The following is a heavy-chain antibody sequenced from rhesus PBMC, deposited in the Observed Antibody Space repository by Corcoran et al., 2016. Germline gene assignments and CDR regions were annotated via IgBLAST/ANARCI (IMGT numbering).Heavy chain of an antibody. D-gene: IGHD5-24*01. V-gene: IGHV4-169*01. Sequence: QLQLQESGPGLVKPSETLSVTCAVSGGSISSSYWSWIRQAPGKGLEWIGYIYGSGSSTIYNPSPKSRVTLSVDTSKNQLSLKLSSVTTADTAVYYCARRRLDIDYWGQGVLVTVSS. CDR2: IYGSGSST. CDR1: GGSISSSY. J-gene: IGHJ4*01. CDR3: ARRRLDIDY.